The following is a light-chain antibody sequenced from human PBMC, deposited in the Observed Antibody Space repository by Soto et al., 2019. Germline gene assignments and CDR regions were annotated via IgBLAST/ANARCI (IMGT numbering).Light chain of an antibody. CDR2: LGS. V-gene: IGKV2-28*01. J-gene: IGKJ1*01. Sequence: DIVMTQSPLSLPVTPGEPASISCRSSQSLLQSNGYNYLDWYLQKPGQSPQLLIYLGSDRASGVPDRFSGSGSGTDVTLKISRVEAEDVGVYYCMQALETPWTFGQGTKVDIK. CDR1: QSLLQSNGYNY. CDR3: MQALETPWT.